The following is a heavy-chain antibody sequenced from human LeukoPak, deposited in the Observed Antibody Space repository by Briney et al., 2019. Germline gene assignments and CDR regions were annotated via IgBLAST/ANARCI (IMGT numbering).Heavy chain of an antibody. CDR3: ARALTTINWFDP. J-gene: IGHJ5*02. V-gene: IGHV1-8*01. D-gene: IGHD1-14*01. Sequence: ASVKVSCKASGYTFTSYDINWVRQATGQGLEWMGWMNPNSGNTGYAQKFQGRVTMTRNTSISTAYMELSSLRSEDTAVYYCARALTTINWFDPWGQGTLVTVSS. CDR1: GYTFTSYD. CDR2: MNPNSGNT.